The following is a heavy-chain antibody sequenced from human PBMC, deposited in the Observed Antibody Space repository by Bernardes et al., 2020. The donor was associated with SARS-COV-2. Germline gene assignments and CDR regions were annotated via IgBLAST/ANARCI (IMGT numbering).Heavy chain of an antibody. Sequence: SETLSLTCTVSGGSISSSSYYWGWIRQPPGKGLEWIGSIYYSGSTYYNPSLKSRVTISVDTSKNQFSLKLSSVTAADTAVYYCASGITIFGVVTTPSFDPWGQGTLVTVSS. J-gene: IGHJ5*02. V-gene: IGHV4-39*01. D-gene: IGHD3-3*01. CDR1: GGSISSSSYY. CDR2: IYYSGST. CDR3: ASGITIFGVVTTPSFDP.